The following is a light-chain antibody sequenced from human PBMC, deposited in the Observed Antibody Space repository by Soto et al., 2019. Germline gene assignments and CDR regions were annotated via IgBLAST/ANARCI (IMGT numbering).Light chain of an antibody. V-gene: IGKV1-5*03. CDR3: QQYRSYWT. CDR1: QNISNW. J-gene: IGKJ1*01. CDR2: KAS. Sequence: MQMTQCPSTLSGSVGDRVTXTCRASQNISNWSAGYQHITGKATKLLIYKASTLQSGVTSRFSGSGYGKEFNITISSLQPDDFATYECQQYRSYWTFGQGAKVDIK.